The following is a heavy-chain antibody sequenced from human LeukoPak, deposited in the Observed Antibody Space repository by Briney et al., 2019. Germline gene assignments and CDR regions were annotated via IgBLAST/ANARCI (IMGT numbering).Heavy chain of an antibody. V-gene: IGHV3-74*01. Sequence: GGSLRLSCVASEFDFFSYGMQWVRQAPGKGLVWVSRIFTDGSTTSYADSVKGRFSISRDNAKNTLYLEMKSLRVEDTAVYYCARELPREVTLDSWGQGTLVTVSP. CDR2: IFTDGSTT. D-gene: IGHD2-21*02. J-gene: IGHJ5*01. CDR3: ARELPREVTLDS. CDR1: EFDFFSYG.